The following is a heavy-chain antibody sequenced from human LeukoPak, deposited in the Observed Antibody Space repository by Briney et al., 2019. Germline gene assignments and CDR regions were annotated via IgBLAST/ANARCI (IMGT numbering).Heavy chain of an antibody. D-gene: IGHD1-26*01. CDR2: IKSRTDGGTT. CDR3: TTRTKSYSGSYVYYFDY. Sequence: PGGSLTLSCAASGFTFSNAWMSWVRQAPGKGLEWVGRIKSRTDGGTTDYAAPVKGRLTISREDSKNTLNLQMNSLKTEDTAVYYCTTRTKSYSGSYVYYFDYWGQGTLVTVSS. V-gene: IGHV3-15*01. J-gene: IGHJ4*02. CDR1: GFTFSNAW.